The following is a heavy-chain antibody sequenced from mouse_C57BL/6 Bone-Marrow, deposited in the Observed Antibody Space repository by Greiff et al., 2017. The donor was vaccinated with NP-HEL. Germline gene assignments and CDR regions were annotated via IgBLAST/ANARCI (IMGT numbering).Heavy chain of an antibody. CDR1: GFNIKDDY. CDR2: IDPENGDP. V-gene: IGHV14-4*01. CDR3: TAYGKVFDY. J-gene: IGHJ2*01. D-gene: IGHD2-1*01. Sequence: VQLQQSGAELVRPGASVKLSCTASGFNIKDDYMHWVKQRPEQGLEWIGWIDPENGDPEYASKFQGKATITADTSSNTAYLQLSSLTSEDTAVYYGTAYGKVFDYWGQGTTLTVSS.